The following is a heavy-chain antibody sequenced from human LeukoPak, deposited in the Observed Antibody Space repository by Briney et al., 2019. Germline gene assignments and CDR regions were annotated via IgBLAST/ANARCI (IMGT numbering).Heavy chain of an antibody. CDR2: ISGCGGTT. CDR1: EFTFDSYA. CDR3: AKDQRYSSSP. V-gene: IGHV3-23*01. Sequence: GGSLRLSCAASEFTFDSYAMSWVRQAPGKGLEWVSAISGCGGTTYYADSVKGRFTISRDNSRNTLYLQMNSLRAEDTAVYYCAKDQRYSSSPGGQGTLVTVSS. J-gene: IGHJ5*02. D-gene: IGHD6-6*01.